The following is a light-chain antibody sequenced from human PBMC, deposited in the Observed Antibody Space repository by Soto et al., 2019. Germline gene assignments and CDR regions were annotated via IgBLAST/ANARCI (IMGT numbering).Light chain of an antibody. V-gene: IGLV1-47*02. CDR1: SSNIGGNY. Sequence: QSVLTQPPSASGTPGQRVTVSCSGSSSNIGGNYVYWYQQLPGSAPKLLIYSDNHRPSGVPDRFSASKSGTSASLAISGLGSDDEDDDFCASWDDSLSGQVFGTGTKLTVL. J-gene: IGLJ1*01. CDR2: SDN. CDR3: ASWDDSLSGQV.